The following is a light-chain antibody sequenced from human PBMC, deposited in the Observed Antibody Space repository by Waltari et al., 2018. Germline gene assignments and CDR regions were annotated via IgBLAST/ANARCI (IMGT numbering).Light chain of an antibody. V-gene: IGKV1-33*01. CDR1: QDISKY. Sequence: DIQMKQSPSSLAASVRDRSTITCQASQDISKYLSWYQQKPGKAPKLLIYGASNLETGVPSRFRGSGSRTDFTFTISSLQPEDVATYYCQQYDNLPVTFGQGTKVEIK. CDR2: GAS. CDR3: QQYDNLPVT. J-gene: IGKJ1*01.